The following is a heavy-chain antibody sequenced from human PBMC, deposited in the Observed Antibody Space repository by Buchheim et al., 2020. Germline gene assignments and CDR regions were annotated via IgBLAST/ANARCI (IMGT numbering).Heavy chain of an antibody. V-gene: IGHV1-69*01. J-gene: IGHJ5*02. Sequence: QVQLVQSGAEVKKPGSSVKVSCKASGGTFSSYAISWVRQAPGQGLEWMGGIIPIFGTANYAQKFQGRVTITADESTSTAYMELSSLRSEDTAVYYCARQYSSGWYIGDRRGGSGWFDPWGQGTL. CDR1: GGTFSSYA. D-gene: IGHD6-19*01. CDR2: IIPIFGTA. CDR3: ARQYSSGWYIGDRRGGSGWFDP.